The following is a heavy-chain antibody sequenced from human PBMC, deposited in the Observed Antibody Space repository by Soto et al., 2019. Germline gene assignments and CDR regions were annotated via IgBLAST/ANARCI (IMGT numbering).Heavy chain of an antibody. J-gene: IGHJ4*02. CDR3: ARDRLRLGDLSLIGYYDY. CDR1: GFTFTSYA. Sequence: QVQLVESGGSVVQPGRSLRLSCAASGFTFTSYAMHWVRQAPGKGLEWVAVISYDGINEYYADSVKGRFTISRDNSKNTLFLQMSSLRVEDTAVYYFARDRLRLGDLSLIGYYDYWGQGTLVTVSS. CDR2: ISYDGINE. D-gene: IGHD3-16*02. V-gene: IGHV3-30*15.